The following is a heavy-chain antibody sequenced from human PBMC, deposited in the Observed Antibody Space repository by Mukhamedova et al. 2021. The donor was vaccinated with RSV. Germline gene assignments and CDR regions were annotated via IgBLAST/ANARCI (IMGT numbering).Heavy chain of an antibody. CDR2: IYYSGST. V-gene: IGHV4-59*12. D-gene: IGHD4-17*01. CDR3: ASQGIYGDYKSRFDP. J-gene: IGHJ5*02. Sequence: GYIYYSGSTNYNPSLKSRVTISVDTSKNQFSLKLSSVTAADTAVYYCASQGIYGDYKSRFDPWGQGSLVTVSS.